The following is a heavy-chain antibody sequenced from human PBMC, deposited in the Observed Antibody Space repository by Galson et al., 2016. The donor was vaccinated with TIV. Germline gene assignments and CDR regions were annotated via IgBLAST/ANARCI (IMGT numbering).Heavy chain of an antibody. J-gene: IGHJ3*02. CDR3: ARRSSVFDAFDI. Sequence: TLSLTCPVSGGSIKSGGYFWSWIRQHPGKALEWIGYIHSSGSTFYNPSLRSRVTISLDTSRDNFSLRLNSVTAADTAVYYCARRSSVFDAFDIWGPGTLVTVSP. V-gene: IGHV4-31*03. D-gene: IGHD2-2*01. CDR1: GGSIKSGGYF. CDR2: IHSSGST.